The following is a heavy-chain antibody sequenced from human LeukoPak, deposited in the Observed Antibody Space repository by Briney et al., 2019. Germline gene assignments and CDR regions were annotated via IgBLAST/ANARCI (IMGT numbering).Heavy chain of an antibody. CDR1: GYSFTRYF. D-gene: IGHD3-10*01. J-gene: IGHJ4*02. Sequence: ASVKVSCKASGYSFTRYFIHWVRQAPGQGLEWMGIIIPSDGSTSYAQKFQGRVTMTRDTSTSTVYMELSILRSEDTAVYYCARGKVVTMVRGVIITYFDYWGQGTLVTVSS. V-gene: IGHV1-46*01. CDR3: ARGKVVTMVRGVIITYFDY. CDR2: IIPSDGST.